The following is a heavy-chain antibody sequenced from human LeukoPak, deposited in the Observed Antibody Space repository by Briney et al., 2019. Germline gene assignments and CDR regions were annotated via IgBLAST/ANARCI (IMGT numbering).Heavy chain of an antibody. J-gene: IGHJ4*02. CDR3: ARDQPVQIGLFDY. CDR1: GFTFSSYG. Sequence: GGSLRLPCAASGFTFSSYGMHWVRQAPGKGLEWVAVIWYDGSNKYYADSVKGRFTISRDNSKNTLYLQMNSLRVEDTAVYYCARDQPVQIGLFDYWGQGTLVTVSS. V-gene: IGHV3-33*01. D-gene: IGHD1-1*01. CDR2: IWYDGSNK.